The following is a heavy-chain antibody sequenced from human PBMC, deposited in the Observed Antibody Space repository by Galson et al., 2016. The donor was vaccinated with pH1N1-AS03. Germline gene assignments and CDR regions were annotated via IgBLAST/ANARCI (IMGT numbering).Heavy chain of an antibody. V-gene: IGHV3-48*02. D-gene: IGHD5-12*01. CDR2: INSRSGTI. J-gene: IGHJ4*02. CDR1: EFTFSIYH. CDR3: ARDSGYGGTFDN. Sequence: SLRLSCAASEFTFSIYHMSWVRQAPGKGLEWVSYINSRSGTIYYADSVKGRFTISRDNAKNSLYLQMSSLRDDDTAVYYCARDSGYGGTFDNWGQGALVTVSS.